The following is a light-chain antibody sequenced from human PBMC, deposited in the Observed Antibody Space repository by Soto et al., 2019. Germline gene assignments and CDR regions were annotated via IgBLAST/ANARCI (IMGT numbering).Light chain of an antibody. V-gene: IGLV1-44*01. Sequence: QSVLTQPPSASGTPGQRVTISCSGSSSNIENNFVSWYQQLPSTSPKLLIYASNRRPSGVPDRFSGSKSGTSASLAIGGLQSDDEADYYCAAWDDSLNVVLFGGGTKLTVL. CDR2: ASN. J-gene: IGLJ2*01. CDR3: AAWDDSLNVVL. CDR1: SSNIENNF.